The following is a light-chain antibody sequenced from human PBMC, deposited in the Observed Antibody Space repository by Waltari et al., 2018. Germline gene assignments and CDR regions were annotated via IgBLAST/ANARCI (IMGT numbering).Light chain of an antibody. CDR3: QQYGTSTSFT. J-gene: IGKJ3*01. CDR2: GAS. CDR1: QSVSSSY. V-gene: IGKV3-20*01. Sequence: EIVLTQSPGTLSLSPGERATLSCRASQSVSSSYLAWYPQKPGQAPRLLIYGASSRATGIPDRFSGSGSGTDFTLTISRLEPEDSAVYYCQQYGTSTSFTFGPGSKVDIK.